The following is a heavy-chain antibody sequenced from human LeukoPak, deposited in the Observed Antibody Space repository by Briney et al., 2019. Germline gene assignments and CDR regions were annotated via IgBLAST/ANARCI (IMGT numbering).Heavy chain of an antibody. D-gene: IGHD6-19*01. J-gene: IGHJ4*02. CDR1: GFTFSSYT. V-gene: IGHV3-21*04. Sequence: PGGSLRLSSAASGFTFSSYTMKWVRHAPGKGLEWVSSISGSSSYIYYADSVKGRFTISRDNAKNSLYLQMHSLRAEDTAVYYCARRSGIAVAGAFDYWGQGTLVTVSS. CDR2: ISGSSSYI. CDR3: ARRSGIAVAGAFDY.